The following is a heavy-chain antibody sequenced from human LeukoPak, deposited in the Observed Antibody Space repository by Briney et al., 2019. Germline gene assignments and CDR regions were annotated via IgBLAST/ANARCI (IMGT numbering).Heavy chain of an antibody. Sequence: GGSLRLSCAASGFTFSNYWMHWVRQAPGKGLEWVSRINPDGGSSNYADSVKGRFTMSRDNAKSMVYLQMDGLRAEDTAVFSCVRQAVSGDSGIAYWGRGVLVTVSS. V-gene: IGHV3-74*01. CDR2: INPDGGSS. CDR1: GFTFSNYW. D-gene: IGHD4-17*01. CDR3: VRQAVSGDSGIAY. J-gene: IGHJ4*02.